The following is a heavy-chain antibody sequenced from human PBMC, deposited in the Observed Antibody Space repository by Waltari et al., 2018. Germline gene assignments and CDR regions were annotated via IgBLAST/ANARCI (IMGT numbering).Heavy chain of an antibody. CDR1: GYSISSGYY. CDR3: ARLEARSGTYYYYGMDV. Sequence: QVQLQESGPGLVKPSETLSLTCAVSGYSISSGYYCGWIRQPPGKGLEWMGSIYHSGSTYYNPSLKSRVTISVDTSKNQFSLKLSSVTAADTAVYYCARLEARSGTYYYYGMDVWGQGTTVTVSS. CDR2: IYHSGST. J-gene: IGHJ6*02. D-gene: IGHD1-26*01. V-gene: IGHV4-38-2*01.